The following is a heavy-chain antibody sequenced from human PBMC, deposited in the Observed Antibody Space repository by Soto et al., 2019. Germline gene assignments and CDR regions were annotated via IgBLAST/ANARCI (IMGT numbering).Heavy chain of an antibody. V-gene: IGHV3-30-3*01. D-gene: IGHD1-26*01. Sequence: GGSLRLSCAASGFTFSSYAMHWVRQAPGKGLEWVAVISYDGSNKYYADSVKGRFTISRDNSKNTLYLQMNSLRAEDTAVYYCARASGSNIHFDYWGQGTLVTAPQ. J-gene: IGHJ4*02. CDR3: ARASGSNIHFDY. CDR1: GFTFSSYA. CDR2: ISYDGSNK.